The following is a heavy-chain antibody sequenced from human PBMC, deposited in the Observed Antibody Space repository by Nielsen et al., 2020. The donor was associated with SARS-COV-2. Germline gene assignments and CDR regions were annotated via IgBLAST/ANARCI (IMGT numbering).Heavy chain of an antibody. CDR3: ARGQGVTIFGPYTHYGMDV. D-gene: IGHD3-3*01. Sequence: GESLKISCAASGFTFSSYAMSWVRQAPGKGLEWVANIKQDGSEKYYVDSVKGRFTISRDNAKNSLYLQMNSLRAEDTAVYYCARGQGVTIFGPYTHYGMDVWGQGTTVTVSS. CDR2: IKQDGSEK. V-gene: IGHV3-7*05. J-gene: IGHJ6*02. CDR1: GFTFSSYA.